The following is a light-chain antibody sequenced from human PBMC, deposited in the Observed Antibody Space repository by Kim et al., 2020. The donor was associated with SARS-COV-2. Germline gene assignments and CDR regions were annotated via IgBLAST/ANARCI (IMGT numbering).Light chain of an antibody. CDR2: GAS. Sequence: SPGERATLSCRATQSLTNNFLAWYQQKPGQAPRLLIFGASRRATGIQDRFSGSGSGTDFTLTISRLEPEDFAVYYCHQYSSSVQTFGQGTKVDIK. CDR3: HQYSSSVQT. CDR1: QSLTNNF. V-gene: IGKV3-20*01. J-gene: IGKJ1*01.